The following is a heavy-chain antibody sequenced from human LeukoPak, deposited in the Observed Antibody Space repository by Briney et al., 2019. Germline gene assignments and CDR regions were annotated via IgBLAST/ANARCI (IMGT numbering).Heavy chain of an antibody. CDR1: SGSISSSY. D-gene: IGHD6-13*01. J-gene: IGHJ4*02. V-gene: IGHV4-59*08. CDR2: IYHSATT. Sequence: SETLSLTCTVSSGSISSSYWSWIRQPPGKGLEWIGYIYHSATTNYSPPLKSRVTISLETSKNQFSLKLSSVTAADTAVYYCARMAAAGPFDYWGQGTLVTVSS. CDR3: ARMAAAGPFDY.